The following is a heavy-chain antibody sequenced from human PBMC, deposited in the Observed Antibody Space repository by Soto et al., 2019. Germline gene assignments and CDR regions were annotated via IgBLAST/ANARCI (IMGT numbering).Heavy chain of an antibody. CDR3: AGLTFTIAAASYGRSNWFDP. CDR1: GGSITSSSHF. D-gene: IGHD6-25*01. V-gene: IGHV4-39*01. Sequence: SETLSLTCTVSGGSITSSSHFWGWARQPPGKGLEWIGTIYFTGNTYYTPSLKSRLTMSIDTSKNEFSLRLNSVTAADTAVYYCAGLTFTIAAASYGRSNWFDPWGPGTLVTVSS. J-gene: IGHJ5*02. CDR2: IYFTGNT.